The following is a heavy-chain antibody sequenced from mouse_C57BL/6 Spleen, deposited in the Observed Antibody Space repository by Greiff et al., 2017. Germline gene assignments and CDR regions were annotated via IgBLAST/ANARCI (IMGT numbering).Heavy chain of an antibody. CDR2: ISNGGGST. CDR1: GFTFSDYY. Sequence: EVLLVESGGGLVQPGGSLKLSCAASGFTFSDYYMYWVRQTPEKRLEWVAYISNGGGSTYYPDTVKGRFTISRDNAKNTLYLQMSRLKSEDTAMYYCARQPNYYGSSDAGDFDGWGTGTTVTVST. D-gene: IGHD1-1*01. CDR3: ARQPNYYGSSDAGDFDG. V-gene: IGHV5-12*01. J-gene: IGHJ1*03.